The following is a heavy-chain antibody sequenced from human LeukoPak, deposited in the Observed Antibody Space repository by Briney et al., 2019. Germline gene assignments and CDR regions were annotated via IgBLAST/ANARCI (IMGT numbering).Heavy chain of an antibody. Sequence: QTGGSLRLSCAASGFTFSSYGMHWVRQAPGKGLEWVAVISYDGSNKYCVDSVKGRFTISRDNSKNTLYLQMNSLRAEDTAVYYCAKKYYYDSGSPFDYWGQGTLVTVSS. CDR1: GFTFSSYG. CDR3: AKKYYYDSGSPFDY. D-gene: IGHD3-10*01. J-gene: IGHJ4*02. CDR2: ISYDGSNK. V-gene: IGHV3-30*18.